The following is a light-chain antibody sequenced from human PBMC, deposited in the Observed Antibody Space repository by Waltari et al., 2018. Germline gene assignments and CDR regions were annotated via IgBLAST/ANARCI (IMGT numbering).Light chain of an antibody. J-gene: IGKJ4*01. V-gene: IGKV1-5*03. CDR3: QHSGENPLT. CDR2: QAS. CDR1: QNIRGW. Sequence: DIQMAQSPYTLSASVGDRVTITCRASQNIRGWMAWYQKKPGRAPKLLMYQASTLENGVPSMFSGRESGTPFPLALSSLQPDVFATVFCQHSGENPLTFGGGTNVEIK.